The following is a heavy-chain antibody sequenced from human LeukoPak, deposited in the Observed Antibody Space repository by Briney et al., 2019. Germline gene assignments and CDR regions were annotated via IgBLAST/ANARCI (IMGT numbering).Heavy chain of an antibody. CDR3: ARAPSSYESGNGYPNLGWLDP. Sequence: SETLSLTCKVSGYPIGLDYYWVWIRQAPGRGLQWIGGFHRGRIQYNSALKSRVTVSIDSSKNQFSLRMWPVTAADTAFYFCARAPSSYESGNGYPNLGWLDPWGQGALVTVSS. V-gene: IGHV4-38-2*02. D-gene: IGHD5-24*01. CDR1: GYPIGLDYY. CDR2: FHRGRI. J-gene: IGHJ5*02.